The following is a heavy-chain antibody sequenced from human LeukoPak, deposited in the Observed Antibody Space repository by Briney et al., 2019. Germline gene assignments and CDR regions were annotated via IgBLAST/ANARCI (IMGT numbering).Heavy chain of an antibody. CDR3: VREGAGDGYNFGFDY. CDR1: GYTFTVYY. Sequence: ASVKVSCKASGYTFTVYYMHCVRQAPGQGLEWMGWINPNSGGTNYAQKFQGRVTMTRDTSISTAFMELSRLRSDDTAVYYCVREGAGDGYNFGFDYWGQGTLVTVSS. J-gene: IGHJ4*02. D-gene: IGHD5-24*01. V-gene: IGHV1-2*02. CDR2: INPNSGGT.